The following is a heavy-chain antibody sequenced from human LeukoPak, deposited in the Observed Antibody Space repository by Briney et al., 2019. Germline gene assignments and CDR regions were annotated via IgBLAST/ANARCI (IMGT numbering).Heavy chain of an antibody. Sequence: PSETLSLTCSVFADSMNNYYWTWIRQPPGKGLEWVGNMHPGGTTKFHPSLEGRVIMSIDTSNKQFSLRLRSVTAADTATYYCAKTGSLFGRFLDHWGPGALVIVSS. CDR3: AKTGSLFGRFLDH. D-gene: IGHD3-10*02. CDR2: MHPGGTT. CDR1: ADSMNNYY. V-gene: IGHV4-59*01. J-gene: IGHJ4*02.